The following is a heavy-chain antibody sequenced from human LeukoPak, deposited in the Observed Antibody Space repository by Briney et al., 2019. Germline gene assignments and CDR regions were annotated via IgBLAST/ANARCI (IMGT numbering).Heavy chain of an antibody. J-gene: IGHJ6*03. CDR1: EFRFGRDW. Sequence: GGSLRLTCVATEFRFGRDWISWVRQAPGKGLEWVACIKQDGSEEYYVGSVRGRFTISRDNSKNTLYLQMNSLRAEDTAVYYCAKVLGELDYYYYYMDVWGKGTTVTVSS. D-gene: IGHD3-10*01. V-gene: IGHV3-7*03. CDR2: IKQDGSEE. CDR3: AKVLGELDYYYYYMDV.